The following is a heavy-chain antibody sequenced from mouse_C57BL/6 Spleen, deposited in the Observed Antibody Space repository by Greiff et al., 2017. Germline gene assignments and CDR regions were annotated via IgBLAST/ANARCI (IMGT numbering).Heavy chain of an antibody. V-gene: IGHV1-55*01. CDR2: IYPGSGST. D-gene: IGHD3-1*01. CDR3: ARFGEAY. J-gene: IGHJ3*01. Sequence: QVQLQQPGAELVKPGASVKMSCKASGYTFTSYWITWVKPRPGQGLEWIGDIYPGSGSTNYNEKFKSKATLTVDTSSSTAYLQLSSLTSEDTAINYCARFGEAYWGQGTLVTVSA. CDR1: GYTFTSYW.